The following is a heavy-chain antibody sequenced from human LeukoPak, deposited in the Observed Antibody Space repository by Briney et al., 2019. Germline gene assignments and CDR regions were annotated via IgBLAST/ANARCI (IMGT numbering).Heavy chain of an antibody. D-gene: IGHD6-13*01. CDR3: AREAGYFDL. CDR1: GFTFSSYG. CDR2: ISYDGINQ. V-gene: IGHV3-33*05. Sequence: GGSLRLSCAASGFTFSSYGMHWVRQAPGKGLEWVALISYDGINQYYADSVKGRFTISRDNSKNTLYLQMNSLRAEDTAVYYCAREAGYFDLWGRGTLVTVSS. J-gene: IGHJ2*01.